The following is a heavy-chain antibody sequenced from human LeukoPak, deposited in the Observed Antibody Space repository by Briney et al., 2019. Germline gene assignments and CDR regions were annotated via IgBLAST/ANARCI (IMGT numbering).Heavy chain of an antibody. CDR1: GFTFSSYA. V-gene: IGHV3-30*04. CDR2: ISYDGSNK. Sequence: GGSLRLSCAASGFTFSSYAMHWVRQAPGKGLEWVAVISYDGSNKYYADSVKGRFTISRDNSKNTLYLQMNSLRAEDTAVYYCARDYSIVVVPAAAPGYWGQGTLVTVSS. D-gene: IGHD2-2*01. CDR3: ARDYSIVVVPAAAPGY. J-gene: IGHJ4*02.